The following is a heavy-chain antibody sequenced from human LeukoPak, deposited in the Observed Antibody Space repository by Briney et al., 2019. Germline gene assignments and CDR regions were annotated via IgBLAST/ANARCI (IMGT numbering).Heavy chain of an antibody. CDR1: GFTFSSYT. D-gene: IGHD4-17*01. V-gene: IGHV3-21*01. J-gene: IGHJ4*02. CDR2: ISSGSTYV. CDR3: ARVNGDYERGGAPDY. Sequence: GGSLRLSCAASGFTFSSYTMNWVRQAPGKGLDWVSSISSGSTYVYYADSVKGRFTISRDNAKNSLYLQMNNPRVEDTAIYYCARVNGDYERGGAPDYWGQGTLVTVSS.